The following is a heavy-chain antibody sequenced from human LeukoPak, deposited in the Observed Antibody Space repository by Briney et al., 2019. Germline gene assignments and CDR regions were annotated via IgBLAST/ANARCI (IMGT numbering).Heavy chain of an antibody. D-gene: IGHD3-10*01. Sequence: SVKVSCKASGGTFSSYAISWVRQAPGQGLEWMGGIIPIFGTANYAQKFQGRVTITADKSTSTAYMELSSLRSEDTAVYYCARSVSGSYKPFDYWGQETLVTVSS. CDR1: GGTFSSYA. CDR3: ARSVSGSYKPFDY. J-gene: IGHJ4*02. CDR2: IIPIFGTA. V-gene: IGHV1-69*06.